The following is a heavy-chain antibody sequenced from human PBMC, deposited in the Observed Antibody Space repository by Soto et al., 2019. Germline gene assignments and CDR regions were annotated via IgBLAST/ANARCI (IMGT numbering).Heavy chain of an antibody. CDR1: GFTFRSHR. CDR2: IDTDGGGT. V-gene: IGHV3-74*01. CDR3: ATVFDV. D-gene: IGHD4-17*01. J-gene: IGHJ4*02. Sequence: EVQLVESGGGLVQPGGSLRVSCAASGFTFRSHRIHWVRQAPGKGLEWVSRIDTDGGGTSYADSVKGRSTISTDNAENTVYLQMNGLRVEDTAVYYCATVFDVWGQGTLVTVSS.